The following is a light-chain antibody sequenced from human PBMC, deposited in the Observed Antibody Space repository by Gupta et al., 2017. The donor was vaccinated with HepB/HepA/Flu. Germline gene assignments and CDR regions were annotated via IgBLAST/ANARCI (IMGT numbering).Light chain of an antibody. V-gene: IGKV3-15*01. CDR3: QQDNNSPVT. J-gene: IGKJ4*01. CDR2: GVS. CDR1: QSVSSN. Sequence: ETELTQPPATLSVSPGERATLSCRASQSVSSNLAWYQQKRGQAPRLLIYGVSTRATGVPDRFSGSGSGTDFTLTISSLQSEDFAVYYCQQDNNSPVTFGRGTKVEI.